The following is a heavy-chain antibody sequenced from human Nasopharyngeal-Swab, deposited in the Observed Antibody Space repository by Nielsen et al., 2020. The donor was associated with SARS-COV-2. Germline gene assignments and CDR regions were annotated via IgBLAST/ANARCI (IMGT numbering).Heavy chain of an antibody. D-gene: IGHD6-13*01. V-gene: IGHV1-69*06. Sequence: WVRQAPGQGLEWMGGIIPIFGTANYAPKFQGRVTITADKSTSTAYMELSSLRSEDTAVYYCARSGDSNYRRPPYYYYYMDVWGKGTTVTVSS. CDR2: IIPIFGTA. CDR3: ARSGDSNYRRPPYYYYYMDV. J-gene: IGHJ6*03.